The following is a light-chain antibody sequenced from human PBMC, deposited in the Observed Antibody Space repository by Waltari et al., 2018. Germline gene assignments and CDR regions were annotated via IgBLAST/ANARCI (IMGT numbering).Light chain of an antibody. Sequence: QSVLTQPPSVSGAPGQRVTISCTGSGSNLGAGYDVHWYQQIPGKAPNRLIFDIKKRPPGVPARFAGSQSGPSASLAITGLQADDEADYYCQSYDTSLSVVFGGGTKLTVL. CDR1: GSNLGAGYD. V-gene: IGLV1-40*01. CDR2: DIK. CDR3: QSYDTSLSVV. J-gene: IGLJ2*01.